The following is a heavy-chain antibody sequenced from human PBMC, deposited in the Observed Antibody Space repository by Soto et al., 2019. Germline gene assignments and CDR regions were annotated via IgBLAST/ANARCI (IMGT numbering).Heavy chain of an antibody. CDR2: IYRTGST. Sequence: KASETLSLTCAVSGGSFTSNNWWTWVRQPPGQGLEWIGEIYRTGSTNYNPSLKSRVTISLDKSENQFSLKVTSLTAADTAVYYCASRDPGTSVDYWGQGTLLTVSS. D-gene: IGHD1-7*01. J-gene: IGHJ4*02. V-gene: IGHV4-4*02. CDR3: ASRDPGTSVDY. CDR1: GGSFTSNNW.